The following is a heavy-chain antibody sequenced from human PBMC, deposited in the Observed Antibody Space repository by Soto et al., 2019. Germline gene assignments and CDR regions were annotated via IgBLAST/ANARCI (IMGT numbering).Heavy chain of an antibody. CDR2: INHVGGT. Sequence: QVQLQQWGAGLLKPSETLSLTCAVYGGFLSESYWTWIRQPPGKGLEWIGEINHVGGTNYNPSLKSRGTMSADTSQSQFALRLISVTAADTAMYFCVRIRYQLPSSVLWLDPWGQGTPVTVSS. V-gene: IGHV4-34*01. D-gene: IGHD3-16*01. CDR3: VRIRYQLPSSVLWLDP. CDR1: GGFLSESY. J-gene: IGHJ5*02.